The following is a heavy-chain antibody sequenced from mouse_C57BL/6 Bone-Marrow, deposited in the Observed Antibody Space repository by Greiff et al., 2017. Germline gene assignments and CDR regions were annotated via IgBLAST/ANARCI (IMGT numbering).Heavy chain of an antibody. CDR1: GYTFTSYW. D-gene: IGHD2-5*01. V-gene: IGHV1-55*01. Sequence: QVQLQQPGAELVKPGASVKMSCKASGYTFTSYWITWVKQRPGQGLEWIGYIYPGSGSTNYNEKFKSKATLTVDTSSSTAYMQLRSLTSEDSSVYYCARPDYSNYWYFDVWGTGTTVTVSS. J-gene: IGHJ1*03. CDR2: IYPGSGST. CDR3: ARPDYSNYWYFDV.